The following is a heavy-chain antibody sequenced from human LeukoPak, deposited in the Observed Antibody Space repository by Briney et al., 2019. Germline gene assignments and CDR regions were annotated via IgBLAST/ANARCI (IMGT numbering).Heavy chain of an antibody. CDR2: INPNSGGT. CDR1: GYTFTGYY. J-gene: IGHJ4*02. V-gene: IGHV1-2*02. Sequence: ASVNVSYKASGYTFTGYYMQWVRQAPGQTLEWMGWINPNSGGTNYAQKFQGRVTMTRDTSISTAYMELSRLRSDDTAVYYCATNLHSGWYDYWGQGTLVTVSS. CDR3: ATNLHSGWYDY. D-gene: IGHD6-19*01.